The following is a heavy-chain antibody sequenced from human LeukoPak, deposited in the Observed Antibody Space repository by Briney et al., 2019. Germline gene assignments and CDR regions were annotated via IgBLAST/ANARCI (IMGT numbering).Heavy chain of an antibody. D-gene: IGHD1-26*01. J-gene: IGHJ4*02. CDR1: GGSISSSSYY. CDR2: IYYSGST. CDR3: ASPRYSGSYYGGGFDY. Sequence: SETLSLTCTVSGGSISSSSYYWGWIRQPPGKGLEWIGSIYYSGSTYYNPSLKSRVTISVDTSKNQFSLKLSSVTAADTAVYYCASPRYSGSYYGGGFDYWGQGTLVTVSS. V-gene: IGHV4-39*01.